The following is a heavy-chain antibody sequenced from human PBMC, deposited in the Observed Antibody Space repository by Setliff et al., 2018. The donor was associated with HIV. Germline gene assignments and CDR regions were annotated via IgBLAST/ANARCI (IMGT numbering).Heavy chain of an antibody. J-gene: IGHJ4*02. D-gene: IGHD2-15*01. V-gene: IGHV4-39*01. CDR2: IYYSGST. CDR1: GGSIRSSSSY. Sequence: ASETLSLTCTVSGGSIRSSSSYWGWIRQPPGKGLEWIGIIYYSGSTYYKPSLKSRVTISVDTSKNQSSLKLNSVTAADTAMYYCARVVDADYLDYWGQGTPVTVSS. CDR3: ARVVDADYLDY.